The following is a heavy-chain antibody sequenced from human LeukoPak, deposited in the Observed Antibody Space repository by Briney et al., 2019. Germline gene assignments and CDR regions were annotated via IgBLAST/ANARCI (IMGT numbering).Heavy chain of an antibody. V-gene: IGHV3-23*01. D-gene: IGHD3-22*01. CDR3: AKGDTYYYDSSGLY. J-gene: IGHJ4*02. CDR2: LSGSGSNT. CDR1: GSPFSSYA. Sequence: GGSLRLSCAASGSPFSSYAMNWVRQAPGKGLEWVSALSGSGSNTFYADSAKGRFTISRDNSKNTLYLQMNSLRAEDTAVYYCAKGDTYYYDSSGLYWGQGTLVTVSS.